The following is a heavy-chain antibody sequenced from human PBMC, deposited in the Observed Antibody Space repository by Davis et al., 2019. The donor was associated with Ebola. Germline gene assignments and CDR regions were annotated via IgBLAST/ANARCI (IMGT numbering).Heavy chain of an antibody. D-gene: IGHD6-6*01. V-gene: IGHV4-61*08. CDR1: GFSLSTSGVG. CDR3: ARGVGQLGTKFDP. J-gene: IGHJ5*02. CDR2: IYYSGST. Sequence: SGPTLVKPTQTLTLTCTFSGFSLSTSGVGVGWIRQPPGKGLEWIGYIYYSGSTNYNPSLKSQVTISVDTSKNQFSLNLNSVTAADTAVYYCARGVGQLGTKFDPWGQGTLVTVSS.